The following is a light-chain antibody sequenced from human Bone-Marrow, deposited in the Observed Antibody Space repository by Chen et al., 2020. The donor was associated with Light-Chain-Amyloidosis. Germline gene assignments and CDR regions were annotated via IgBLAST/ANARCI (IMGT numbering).Light chain of an antibody. Sequence: SYVLTQPSSVSAAPGQPATLACGGNNIGSTSVHWYQQTPGQAPLLVVYDDSCRPSGIPERLSGSNSGNTATLTISRVEAGDEADYYCQVWDRSSDRPVFGGGTKLTVL. J-gene: IGLJ3*02. CDR2: DDS. V-gene: IGLV3-21*02. CDR1: NIGSTS. CDR3: QVWDRSSDRPV.